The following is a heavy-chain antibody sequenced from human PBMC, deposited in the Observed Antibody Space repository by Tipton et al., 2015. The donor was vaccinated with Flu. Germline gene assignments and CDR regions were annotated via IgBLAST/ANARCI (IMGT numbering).Heavy chain of an antibody. J-gene: IGHJ4*02. D-gene: IGHD3-22*01. Sequence: TLSLTCTVSGGSITNYYWSWIRQPPGKGLEWIGYIYYSGSTNYNPSLKSRVTISVDTSKNQFSLKLSSVTAADTAVYYCAREPTDYYYDREYYFDYWGLGTLVTVSS. CDR1: GGSITNYY. CDR2: IYYSGST. V-gene: IGHV4-59*01. CDR3: AREPTDYYYDREYYFDY.